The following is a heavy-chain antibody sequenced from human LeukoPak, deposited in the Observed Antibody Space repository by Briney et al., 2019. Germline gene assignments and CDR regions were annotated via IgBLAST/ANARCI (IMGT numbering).Heavy chain of an antibody. V-gene: IGHV3-21*01. Sequence: GGSLRLSCAASGFTFSSYSMNWVRQAPGKGLEWVSSISSSSSYIYYADSVKGRFTISRDNAKSSLYLQMNSLRAEDTAVYYCARAVRSLKNYWGQGTLVTVSS. CDR2: ISSSSSYI. J-gene: IGHJ4*02. D-gene: IGHD3-10*01. CDR1: GFTFSSYS. CDR3: ARAVRSLKNY.